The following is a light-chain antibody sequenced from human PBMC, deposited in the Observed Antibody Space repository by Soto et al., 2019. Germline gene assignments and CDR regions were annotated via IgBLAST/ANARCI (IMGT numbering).Light chain of an antibody. CDR2: DVS. CDR3: SSYTSSTFYV. V-gene: IGLV2-14*01. Sequence: LTQSASVSGSPGQSITISCTGTSSDVGGYNYVSWYQQHPGKAPKLMIYDVSNRPSGVSNRFSGSKSGNTASLTISGLQAEDEADYYCSSYTSSTFYVFGTGTKVTVL. J-gene: IGLJ1*01. CDR1: SSDVGGYNY.